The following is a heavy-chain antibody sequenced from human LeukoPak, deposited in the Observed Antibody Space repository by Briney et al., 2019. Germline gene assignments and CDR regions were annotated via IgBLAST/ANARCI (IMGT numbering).Heavy chain of an antibody. CDR1: GFTFSDYD. CDR3: ARVAKERVGGVYYFDY. Sequence: AGGSLRLSCAASGFTFSDYDMHWVRQATGKGLEWVSAIGTGGDTYYTGSVKGRFTISRENAKNSLYLQMNSLRAADTAVYYCARVAKERVGGVYYFDYWGQGTLVTVSS. V-gene: IGHV3-13*01. J-gene: IGHJ4*02. CDR2: IGTGGDT. D-gene: IGHD1-1*01.